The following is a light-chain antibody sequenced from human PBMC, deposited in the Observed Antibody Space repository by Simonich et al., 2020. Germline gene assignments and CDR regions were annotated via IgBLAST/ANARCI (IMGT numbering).Light chain of an antibody. CDR1: SSDVGGYNY. J-gene: IGLJ3*02. CDR3: CSYAGSYTWV. V-gene: IGLV2-14*01. Sequence: QSALTQPASVSGSPGQSITISCTGTSSDVGGYNYVSWYQQHPGKAPKIMIYDVSKLPAGVSNRFSGSKSGNTASLTIAGLQAEDEADYYCCSYAGSYTWVFGGGTKLTVL. CDR2: DVS.